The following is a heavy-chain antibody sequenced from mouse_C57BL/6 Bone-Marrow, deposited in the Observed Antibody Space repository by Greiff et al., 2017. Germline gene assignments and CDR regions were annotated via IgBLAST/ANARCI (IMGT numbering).Heavy chain of an antibody. Sequence: VQLQQSGPELVKPGASVKISCKASGYAFSSSWLNWVKQRPGKGLEWIGRIYPGDGVTNYNGKFKGKATLTADKSSSTAYMQLSSLTSEDSAVYFCARGGYDAWFAYWGQGTLVTVSA. V-gene: IGHV1-82*01. J-gene: IGHJ3*01. D-gene: IGHD2-2*01. CDR1: GYAFSSSW. CDR2: IYPGDGVT. CDR3: ARGGYDAWFAY.